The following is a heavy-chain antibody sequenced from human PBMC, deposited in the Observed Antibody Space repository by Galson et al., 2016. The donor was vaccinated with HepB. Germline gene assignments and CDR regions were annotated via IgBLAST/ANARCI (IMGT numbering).Heavy chain of an antibody. CDR1: GGSVSGYF. CDR2: VAYSGST. J-gene: IGHJ4*02. V-gene: IGHV4-59*02. D-gene: IGHD4-11*01. CDR3: ARDGYSGVTKFDY. Sequence: SETLSLTCTVSGGSVSGYFWSWIRQTPGKGLEWIGYVAYSGSTNYNPSLKRRVTISVDTSKNQSSLKLNSVTAADTAVYYCARDGYSGVTKFDYWGQGTLVTVSS.